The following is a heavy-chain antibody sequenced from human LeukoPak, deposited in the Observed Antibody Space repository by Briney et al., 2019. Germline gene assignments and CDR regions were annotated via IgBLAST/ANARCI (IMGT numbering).Heavy chain of an antibody. Sequence: SETLSLTCTVSGGSISSGSYYWSWIRQPGGKGLEWIGRIYTSGSTNYNPSLKSRVTISVDTSKNQFSLKLSSVTAADTAVYYCARDGGSGWVAFYDYWGQGTLVTVSS. D-gene: IGHD6-19*01. CDR1: GGSISSGSYY. CDR3: ARDGGSGWVAFYDY. CDR2: IYTSGST. V-gene: IGHV4-61*02. J-gene: IGHJ4*02.